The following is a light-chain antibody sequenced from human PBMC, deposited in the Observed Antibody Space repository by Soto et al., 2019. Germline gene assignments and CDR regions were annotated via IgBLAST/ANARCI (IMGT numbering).Light chain of an antibody. V-gene: IGKV3-15*01. J-gene: IGKJ1*01. Sequence: EIVMTQSPATPSVSPGERATISCRASQSVSSNLAWYQQKPGQAPRLLIYGASTRATGIPARFSGSGPGTGFTLTICSLQSEDFAVYYCQQYNNWPGTFGQGTKV. CDR2: GAS. CDR3: QQYNNWPGT. CDR1: QSVSSN.